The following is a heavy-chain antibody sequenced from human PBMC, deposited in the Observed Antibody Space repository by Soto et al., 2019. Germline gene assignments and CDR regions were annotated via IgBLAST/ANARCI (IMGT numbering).Heavy chain of an antibody. J-gene: IGHJ6*02. V-gene: IGHV3-66*01. CDR3: ARSVVTAPHYYYYGMDV. CDR1: GFTVSSNY. CDR2: IYSGGST. D-gene: IGHD2-21*02. Sequence: GGSLRLSCAASGFTVSSNYMSWVRQAPGKGLEWVSVIYSGGSTYYADSVKGRFTISRDNSKNTLYLQMNSLRAEDTAVYYCARSVVTAPHYYYYGMDVWGQGTTVTVSS.